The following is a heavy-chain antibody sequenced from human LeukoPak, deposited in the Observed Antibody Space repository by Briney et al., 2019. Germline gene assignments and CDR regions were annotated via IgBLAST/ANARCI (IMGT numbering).Heavy chain of an antibody. Sequence: SETLSLTCTVSGGSISSYYWSWIRQPPGKGLEWIGYIYYSGSTNYNPSLKSRVTISVDTSKNQFSLKLSSVTAADTAVYYCARIEGSGSHFWGQGTLVTVSS. CDR1: GGSISSYY. J-gene: IGHJ4*02. D-gene: IGHD6-19*01. V-gene: IGHV4-59*01. CDR3: ARIEGSGSHF. CDR2: IYYSGST.